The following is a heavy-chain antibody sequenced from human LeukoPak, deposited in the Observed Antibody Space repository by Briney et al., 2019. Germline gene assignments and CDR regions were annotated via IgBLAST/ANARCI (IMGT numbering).Heavy chain of an antibody. J-gene: IGHJ5*02. V-gene: IGHV4-34*01. Sequence: SETLSLTCAVYGGSFSGYHWSWIRQPPGKGLEWIGEINHSGSTNYNPSLKSRVTISVDTSKNQFSLKLSSVTAADTAVYYCARVRGYGGWFDPWGQGTLVTVSS. CDR3: ARVRGYGGWFDP. CDR2: INHSGST. CDR1: GGSFSGYH. D-gene: IGHD2-15*01.